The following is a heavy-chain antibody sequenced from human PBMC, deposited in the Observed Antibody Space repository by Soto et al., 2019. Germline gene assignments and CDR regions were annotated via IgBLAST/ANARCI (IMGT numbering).Heavy chain of an antibody. J-gene: IGHJ3*01. V-gene: IGHV3-23*01. Sequence: GDLRLSSADAGLTLSNAAIIMVRQAPGKGLEWVSVISGSGGSVYNADSVQGRFTISRDNSKDTLYLQMNSLRAEDTAIYYCVREDKGWYSPGSFDFWGRGTIAPVSS. CDR3: VREDKGWYSPGSFDF. CDR2: ISGSGGSV. D-gene: IGHD6-19*01. CDR1: GLTLSNAA.